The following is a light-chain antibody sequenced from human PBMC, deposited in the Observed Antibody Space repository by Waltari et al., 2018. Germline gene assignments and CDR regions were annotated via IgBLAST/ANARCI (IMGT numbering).Light chain of an antibody. CDR3: MQSTHRSALT. J-gene: IGKJ4*01. CDR1: ESLVHSDGNTY. V-gene: IGKV2-30*02. CDR2: KVS. Sequence: DVVMSQSPHPLPVTLGQPASPSRTSRESLVHSDGNTYLNYFHQRPGRSPRRLIYKVSNPSSGGPDRFSGSGSCTDFSINISRVEAEDVGVYYCMQSTHRSALTFGGGTKVEIK.